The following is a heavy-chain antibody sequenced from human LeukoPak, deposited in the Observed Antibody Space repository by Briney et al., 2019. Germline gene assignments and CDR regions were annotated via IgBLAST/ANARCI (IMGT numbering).Heavy chain of an antibody. CDR3: ARGGGYYDSSGYDY. CDR2: INRSGST. Sequence: SETLSLTCAVYGGSFSGYYWSWIRQPPGKGLEWIGEINRSGSTNYNPSLKSRVTISVDTSKNQFSLKLSSVTAADTAVYYCARGGGYYDSSGYDYWGQGTLVTVSS. V-gene: IGHV4-34*01. CDR1: GGSFSGYY. J-gene: IGHJ4*02. D-gene: IGHD3-22*01.